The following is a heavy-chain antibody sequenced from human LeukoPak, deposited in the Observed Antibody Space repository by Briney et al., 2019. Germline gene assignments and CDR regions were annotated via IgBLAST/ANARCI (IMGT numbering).Heavy chain of an antibody. Sequence: GGSLRLSCAASGFTFSTHGMHWVRQAPGKGLEWVAVLWYDGGNKYYADSVKGRFTISRDNPKNTLYLQMNSLRVEDTAVYYCAKRKGGHGSGSFDYWGQGTVVTVSS. D-gene: IGHD3-10*01. CDR2: LWYDGGNK. V-gene: IGHV3-33*06. CDR3: AKRKGGHGSGSFDY. J-gene: IGHJ4*02. CDR1: GFTFSTHG.